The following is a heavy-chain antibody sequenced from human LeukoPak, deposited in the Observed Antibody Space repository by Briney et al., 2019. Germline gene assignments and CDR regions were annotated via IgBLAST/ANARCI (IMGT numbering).Heavy chain of an antibody. Sequence: GGSLRLSCTASGFTFSNYAMSWVRQAPGKAPEWVTSISNSGGFIFYADSVKGRFTISRDNAHSTLYLQMNSLRAEDTAVYYCARDRYNYYGSEHWGQGTLVTVSS. CDR3: ARDRYNYYGSEH. CDR1: GFTFSNYA. CDR2: ISNSGGFI. V-gene: IGHV3-23*01. D-gene: IGHD3-10*01. J-gene: IGHJ1*01.